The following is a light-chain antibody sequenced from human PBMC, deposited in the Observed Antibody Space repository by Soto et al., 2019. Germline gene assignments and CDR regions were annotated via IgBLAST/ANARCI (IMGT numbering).Light chain of an antibody. Sequence: QSALTQPASMSGSPGQSITISCTGTSSDVGGYNYVSWYRQHPGKAPKLMIYDVNTRPSGVSNRVSGSKSGNTASLTISGLQAEDEADYYCSSHSSSSTLVVFGGGTKLTVL. V-gene: IGLV2-14*03. CDR1: SSDVGGYNY. J-gene: IGLJ2*01. CDR3: SSHSSSSTLVV. CDR2: DVN.